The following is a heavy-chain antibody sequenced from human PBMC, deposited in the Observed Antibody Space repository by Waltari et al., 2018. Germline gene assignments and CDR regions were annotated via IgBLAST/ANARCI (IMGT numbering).Heavy chain of an antibody. CDR3: ARAWFGELFPFDY. Sequence: EVQLVESGGGLVQPGGSLRLSCAASGFTFSSYEMNWVRQAPWKGLEWVSYISSSGSTIYYADSVKGRFTISRDNAKNSLYLQMNSLRAEDTAVYYCARAWFGELFPFDYWGQGTLVTVSS. CDR1: GFTFSSYE. J-gene: IGHJ4*02. D-gene: IGHD3-10*01. CDR2: ISSSGSTI. V-gene: IGHV3-48*03.